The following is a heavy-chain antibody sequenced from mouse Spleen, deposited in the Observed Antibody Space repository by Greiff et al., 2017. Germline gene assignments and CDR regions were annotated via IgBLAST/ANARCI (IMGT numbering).Heavy chain of an antibody. CDR1: GYSITSGYY. V-gene: IGHV3-6*01. CDR3: ARRDYDETY. D-gene: IGHD2-4*01. CDR2: ISYDGSN. Sequence: EVHLVESGPGLVKPSQSLSLTCSVTGYSITSGYYWNWIRQFPGNKLEWMGYISYDGSNNYNPSLKNRISITRDTSKNQFFLKLNSVTTEDTATYYCARRDYDETYWGQGTLVTVSA. J-gene: IGHJ3*01.